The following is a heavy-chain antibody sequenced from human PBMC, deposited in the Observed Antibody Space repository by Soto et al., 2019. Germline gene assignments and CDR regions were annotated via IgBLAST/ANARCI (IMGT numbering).Heavy chain of an antibody. J-gene: IGHJ4*02. CDR2: ISYDGRNK. Sequence: GGSLRLSCAASGLTFSSYGMHWVRQAPGRGLEWVAGISYDGRNKYYVDSVKGRFTISRDNPKNTLDLQMNSLRVEDTAVFYCAQDTYYHDTSGYYTFDYWGQGALVTVSS. D-gene: IGHD3-22*01. CDR1: GLTFSSYG. V-gene: IGHV3-30*18. CDR3: AQDTYYHDTSGYYTFDY.